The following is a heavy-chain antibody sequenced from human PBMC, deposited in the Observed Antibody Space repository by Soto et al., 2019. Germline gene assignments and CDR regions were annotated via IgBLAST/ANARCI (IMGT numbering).Heavy chain of an antibody. D-gene: IGHD3-10*01. V-gene: IGHV3-30*03. CDR3: APWFGAFDY. J-gene: IGHJ4*02. CDR1: GFTFSSYG. CDR2: ISYDGSNK. Sequence: ESGGGVVQPGRSLRLSCAASGFTFSSYGMHWVRQAPGKGLEWVAVISYDGSNKYYADSVKGRFTISRDNSKNTRYLQMNSLRAEDTAVYYCAPWFGAFDYWGQGTLVTVSS.